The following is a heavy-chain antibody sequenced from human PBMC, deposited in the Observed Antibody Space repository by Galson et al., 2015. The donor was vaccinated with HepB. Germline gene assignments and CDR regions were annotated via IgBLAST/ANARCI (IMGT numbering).Heavy chain of an antibody. V-gene: IGHV4-39*01. CDR2: ISYSGST. J-gene: IGHJ6*02. CDR1: GGSIISNNFY. CDR3: ARQGGSGYHWNTYYFHGMDV. Sequence: SETLSLTCTVSGGSIISNNFYWAWIRLSPGKGLEWIGSISYSGSTYFNPSLKRRVTISVDTSKMQFSLRLKSVTAADAAVYYCARQGGSGYHWNTYYFHGMDVWGQGTTVTVSS. D-gene: IGHD5-12*01.